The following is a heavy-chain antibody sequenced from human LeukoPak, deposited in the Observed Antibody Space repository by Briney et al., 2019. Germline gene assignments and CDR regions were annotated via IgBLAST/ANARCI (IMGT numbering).Heavy chain of an antibody. Sequence: SETLSLTCTVSGGSISSGSYYWSWIRQPAGKGLEWIGRIYTSGSTNYNPSLKSRVTISVDTSKNQFSLKLSSVTAADTAVYYCARGLGSQGYCSSTSCYWRRGWFDPWGQGTLVTVSS. CDR2: IYTSGST. CDR1: GGSISSGSYY. V-gene: IGHV4-61*02. D-gene: IGHD2-2*01. J-gene: IGHJ5*02. CDR3: ARGLGSQGYCSSTSCYWRRGWFDP.